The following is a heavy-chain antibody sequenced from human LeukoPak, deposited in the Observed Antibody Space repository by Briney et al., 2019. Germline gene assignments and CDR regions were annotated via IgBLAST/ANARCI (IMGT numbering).Heavy chain of an antibody. D-gene: IGHD6-19*01. CDR1: GFTFSNSA. CDR3: AKGIYSSGWSYFDY. V-gene: IGHV3-23*01. Sequence: GGSLRLSCAASGFTFSNSAMSWVRQAPGKGLEWVSTLSGSGITTYFADSVKGRFTISRDNSKNTLYLQMNSLRAEDTAVYYCAKGIYSSGWSYFDYWGHGTLVTVSS. J-gene: IGHJ4*01. CDR2: LSGSGITT.